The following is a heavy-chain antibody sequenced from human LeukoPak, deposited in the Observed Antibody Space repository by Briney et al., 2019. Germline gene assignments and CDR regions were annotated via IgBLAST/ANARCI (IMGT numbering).Heavy chain of an antibody. CDR2: ISSSSSYI. CDR3: ARDSFAYGRGDY. J-gene: IGHJ4*02. D-gene: IGHD1-26*01. CDR1: GFTFSSYS. Sequence: PGGSLRLFCAASGFTFSSYSMIWVRQAPGKGLEWVSSISSSSSYIYYADSVKGRFTIYRDNAKNSLYLQMNSLRAEDTAVYYCARDSFAYGRGDYWGQGTLVTVSS. V-gene: IGHV3-21*01.